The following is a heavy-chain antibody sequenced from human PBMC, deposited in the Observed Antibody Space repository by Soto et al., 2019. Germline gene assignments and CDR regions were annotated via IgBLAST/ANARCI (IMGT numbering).Heavy chain of an antibody. CDR2: IIPIFGTA. D-gene: IGHD3-22*01. CDR1: GGTFSSYA. V-gene: IGHV1-69*13. CDR3: ARGTYYYDSSGLFDY. J-gene: IGHJ4*02. Sequence: SVKVSCKASGGTFSSYAISWVRQAPGQGLEWMGGIIPIFGTANYAQKFQGRVTITADESTSTVYMELSSLRSEDTAVYYCARGTYYYDSSGLFDYWGQGTLVTVSS.